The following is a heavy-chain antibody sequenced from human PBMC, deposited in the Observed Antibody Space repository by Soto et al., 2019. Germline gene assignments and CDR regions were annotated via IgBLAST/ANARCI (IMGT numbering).Heavy chain of an antibody. J-gene: IGHJ5*02. D-gene: IGHD1-1*01. V-gene: IGHV4-4*07. CDR2: IYATGTT. CDR3: VRDGTKTLRDWFDP. Sequence: SETLSLTCTVSGASISGFYWSWIRKSAGKGLEWIGRIYATGTTDYNPTLKSRVMMSVDTSKKQFSLKLRSVTAADTAVYYCVRDGTKTLRDWFDPWGQGISVTVSS. CDR1: GASISGFY.